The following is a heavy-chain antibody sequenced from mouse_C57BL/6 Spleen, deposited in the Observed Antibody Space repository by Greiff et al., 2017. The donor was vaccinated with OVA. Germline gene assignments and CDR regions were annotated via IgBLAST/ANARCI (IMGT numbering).Heavy chain of an antibody. D-gene: IGHD1-1*01. V-gene: IGHV5-4*03. CDR1: GFTFSSYA. Sequence: DVKLVESGGGLVKPGGSLKLSCAASGFTFSSYAMSWVRQTPEKRLEWVATISDGGSYTYYPDNVKGRFTISRDNAKNNLYLQMSHLKSEDTAMYYCARVYYGSSLPWFAYWGQGTLVTVSA. CDR2: ISDGGSYT. J-gene: IGHJ3*01. CDR3: ARVYYGSSLPWFAY.